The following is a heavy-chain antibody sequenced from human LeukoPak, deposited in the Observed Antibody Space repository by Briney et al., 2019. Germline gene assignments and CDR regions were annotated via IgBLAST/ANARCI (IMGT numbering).Heavy chain of an antibody. J-gene: IGHJ4*02. CDR2: ISWNSGSI. CDR1: GFTFDDYA. V-gene: IGHV3-9*01. D-gene: IGHD3-22*01. Sequence: PGGSLRLSCAASGFTFDDYAMHWVRQAPGKGLEWVSGISWNSGSIGYADSVKGRFTISRDNAKNSMYLQMNSLRPEDTAVYYCAREVWTMMDYWGQGTLVTVSS. CDR3: AREVWTMMDY.